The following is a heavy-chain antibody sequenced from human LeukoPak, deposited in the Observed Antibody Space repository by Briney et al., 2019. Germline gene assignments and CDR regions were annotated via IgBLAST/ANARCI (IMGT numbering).Heavy chain of an antibody. Sequence: PGRSLRLSCAASGFSFNSYTMHWVRQSPDKGLEWVAVISYDGGLQFYGDSVKGRFIISRDNSRNTLYLQMNSLGPEDTAVYYCARDPTVSVPDYFDYWSQGILVTVSS. CDR2: ISYDGGLQ. CDR3: ARDPTVSVPDYFDY. V-gene: IGHV3-30-3*01. J-gene: IGHJ4*02. CDR1: GFSFNSYT. D-gene: IGHD4-11*01.